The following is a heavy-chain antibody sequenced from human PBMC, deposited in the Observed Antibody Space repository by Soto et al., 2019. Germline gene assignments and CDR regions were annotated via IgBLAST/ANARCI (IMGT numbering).Heavy chain of an antibody. CDR3: ARHGSGSRPLDP. CDR1: GYTFTSYA. J-gene: IGHJ5*02. D-gene: IGHD3-10*01. V-gene: IGHV1-3*01. Sequence: GASVKVSCKASGYTFTSYAMHWVRQAPGQRLEWMGWINAGNGNTKYSQKFQGRVTITRDTSASTAYMELSSLRSEDTAVYYCARHGSGSRPLDPWGQGTLVTVSS. CDR2: INAGNGNT.